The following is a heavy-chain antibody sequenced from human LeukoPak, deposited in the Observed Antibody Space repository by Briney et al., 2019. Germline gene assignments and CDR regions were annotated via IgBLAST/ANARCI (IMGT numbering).Heavy chain of an antibody. CDR2: IRDNSESP. CDR3: AKDLGERGVGATIVN. J-gene: IGHJ4*02. V-gene: IGHV3-23*01. D-gene: IGHD1-26*01. CDR1: GFTFSNYA. Sequence: TGASLRLFCPASGFTFSNYAMSWARQAAGEGLDWVSFIRDNSESPSYAYSVRGRFIISRDNSKITVYLQMNSLRVEDTAVYYCAKDLGERGVGATIVNWGQGTLVTVSS.